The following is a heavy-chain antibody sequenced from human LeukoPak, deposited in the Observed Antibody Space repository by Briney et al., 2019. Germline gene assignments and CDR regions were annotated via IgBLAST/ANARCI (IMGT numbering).Heavy chain of an antibody. J-gene: IGHJ4*02. CDR1: GFTFRNYV. CDR3: TKRIDGAGSYYIDF. V-gene: IGHV3-23*01. Sequence: PGGSRRLSCAASGFTFRNYVMNWVCQAPGKGLEWVSAIGGTDGTTFYAAFVKGRFTISRDNSRNTLYLQMNSLRAEDTAVYYCTKRIDGAGSYYIDFWGQGAVVTVSS. D-gene: IGHD3-10*01. CDR2: IGGTDGTT.